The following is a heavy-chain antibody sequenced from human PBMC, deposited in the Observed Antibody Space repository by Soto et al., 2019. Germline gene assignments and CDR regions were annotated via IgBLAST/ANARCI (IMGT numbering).Heavy chain of an antibody. CDR1: GYTFTGYY. V-gene: IGHV1-2*02. CDR2: IHLNSGGT. J-gene: IGHJ6*02. CDR3: AKAPYDSSHRVYYYYAMDV. Sequence: GASVKVSCKASGYTFTGYYVHWVRQAPGHGLEWLGWIHLNSGGTNYAQSFQGRVTMTRDMSVSTVYMEMTGLSSDDTAVYYCAKAPYDSSHRVYYYYAMDVWGQGTTVTVSS. D-gene: IGHD3-22*01.